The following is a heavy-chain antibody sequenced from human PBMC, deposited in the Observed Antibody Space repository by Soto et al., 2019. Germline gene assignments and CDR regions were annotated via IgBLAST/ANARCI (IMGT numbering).Heavy chain of an antibody. D-gene: IGHD6-19*01. CDR3: ARDGQGLAPYALDV. V-gene: IGHV3-33*01. CDR1: GFTFSGHA. Sequence: QVQLVESGGGVAQPGRSLRLSCTVSGFTFSGHAMHWVRQAPGKGLEWVTQRWYDGSNKYYAESVKGRFTISTDNSKNTLYLQMNSLRVEDTAVYYCARDGQGLAPYALDVWGQGTSVTVSS. J-gene: IGHJ6*02. CDR2: RWYDGSNK.